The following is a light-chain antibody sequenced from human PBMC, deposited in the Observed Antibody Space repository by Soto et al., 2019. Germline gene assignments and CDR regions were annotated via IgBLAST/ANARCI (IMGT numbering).Light chain of an antibody. J-gene: IGLJ3*02. CDR3: SSYTTTTAWV. Sequence: QSVLTQPASVSGSPGQSITISCTGSSSDVGAYRYVSWFQQHPGRAPKLIIYEVSNRPSGVSDRFSGSKSGNTASLTISGLKAEDEADYHCSSYTTTTAWVFDGGTKVTVL. V-gene: IGLV2-14*01. CDR1: SSDVGAYRY. CDR2: EVS.